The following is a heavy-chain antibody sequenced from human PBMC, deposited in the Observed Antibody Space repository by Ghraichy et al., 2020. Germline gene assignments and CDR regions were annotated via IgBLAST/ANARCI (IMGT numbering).Heavy chain of an antibody. J-gene: IGHJ6*02. D-gene: IGHD3-10*01. CDR2: MNPNSGNT. CDR1: GYTFTSYD. Sequence: ASVKVSCKASGYTFTSYDINWVRQATGQGLEWMGWMNPNSGNTGYAQKFQGRVTMTRNTSISTAYMELSSLRSEDTAVYYCARVLLWFGEGYYYYGMDVWGQGTTVTVSS. V-gene: IGHV1-8*01. CDR3: ARVLLWFGEGYYYYGMDV.